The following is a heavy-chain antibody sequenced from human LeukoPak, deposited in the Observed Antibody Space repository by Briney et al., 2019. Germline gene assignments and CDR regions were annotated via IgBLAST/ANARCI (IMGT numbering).Heavy chain of an antibody. CDR1: GYTFTGYY. D-gene: IGHD1-26*01. CDR3: ARGSTTGEDY. J-gene: IGHJ4*02. V-gene: IGHV1-8*02. Sequence: GASVKVSCKASGYTFTGYYMHWVRQAPGQGLEWMGWMNPNSGNTGYAQKFQGRVTMTRNTSISTAYMELSSLRSEDTAVYYCARGSTTGEDYWGQGTLVTVSS. CDR2: MNPNSGNT.